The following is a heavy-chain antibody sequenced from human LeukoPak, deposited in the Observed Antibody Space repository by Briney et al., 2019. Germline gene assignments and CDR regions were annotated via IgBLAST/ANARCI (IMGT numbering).Heavy chain of an antibody. CDR3: ASSLWFWENHDASAI. D-gene: IGHD3-10*01. CDR2: IYYSGST. Sequence: SETQSLICTVSGGSISSYYWSWIRQPPGKGLEWIGYIYYSGSTNYNPSLKSRVTISVDTSKNQFSLKLSSVTAADTAVYYCASSLWFWENHDASAICGERTMGTVSS. CDR1: GGSISSYY. J-gene: IGHJ3*02. V-gene: IGHV4-59*01.